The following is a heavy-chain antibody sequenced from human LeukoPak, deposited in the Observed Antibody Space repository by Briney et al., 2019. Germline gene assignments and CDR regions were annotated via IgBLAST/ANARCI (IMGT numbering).Heavy chain of an antibody. V-gene: IGHV5-51*01. J-gene: IGHJ4*02. Sequence: GESLKISCKGSGYSFSTYWIAWGRQMPGKGLEWMGIIYPGDSDTRDSPSFQGQVTISADKSINTAYLQWSSRKASDTAIYYCARETSTARSFRFWGQGTLVPVPS. CDR1: GYSFSTYW. D-gene: IGHD4-17*01. CDR2: IYPGDSDT. CDR3: ARETSTARSFRF.